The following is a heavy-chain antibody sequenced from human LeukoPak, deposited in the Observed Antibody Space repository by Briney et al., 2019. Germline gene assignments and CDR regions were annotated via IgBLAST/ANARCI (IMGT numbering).Heavy chain of an antibody. CDR3: ARGGGDWGFHQSDY. J-gene: IGHJ4*02. V-gene: IGHV4-61*02. D-gene: IGHD2-21*01. CDR1: GGSFGSGSYY. Sequence: SQTLSLTYTVSGGSFGSGSYYWSWIRQPAGKGLEWIGRIYTSGSTNYNPSLKSRVTISVDTSKNQFSLKLSSVTAADTAVYYCARGGGDWGFHQSDYWGQGTLVTVSS. CDR2: IYTSGST.